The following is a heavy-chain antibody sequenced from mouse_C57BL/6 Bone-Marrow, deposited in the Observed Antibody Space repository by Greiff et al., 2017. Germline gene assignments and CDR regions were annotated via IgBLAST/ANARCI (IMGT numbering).Heavy chain of an antibody. CDR2: IYPRSGNT. V-gene: IGHV1-81*01. D-gene: IGHD1-1*01. CDR1: GYTFTSYG. Sequence: VQLKQSGAELARPGASVKLSCKASGYTFTSYGISWVKQRPGQGLEWIGEIYPRSGNTYYNEKFKGKATLTADKSSSTAYMELRSLTSEDSAVYFGARAFIITTVVAAAFAYWGQGTLVTVAA. CDR3: ARAFIITTVVAAAFAY. J-gene: IGHJ3*01.